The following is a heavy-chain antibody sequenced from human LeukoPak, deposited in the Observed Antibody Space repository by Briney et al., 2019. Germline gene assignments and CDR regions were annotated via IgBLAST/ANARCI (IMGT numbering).Heavy chain of an antibody. V-gene: IGHV3-21*01. CDR2: ISSSSSYI. Sequence: PGGSLRLSCAASGFTFSSYNMNWVRQAPGKGLEWVSSISSSSSYIYYADSVKGQFTISRDNAKNSLYLQMNSLRAEDTAVYYCARDLTAAGHFDHWGQGTLVTVSS. CDR3: ARDLTAAGHFDH. D-gene: IGHD6-13*01. CDR1: GFTFSSYN. J-gene: IGHJ4*02.